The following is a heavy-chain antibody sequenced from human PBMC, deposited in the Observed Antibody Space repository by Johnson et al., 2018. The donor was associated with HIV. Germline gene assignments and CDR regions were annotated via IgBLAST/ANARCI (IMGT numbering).Heavy chain of an antibody. CDR1: GFTFSSYG. V-gene: IGHV3-30*18. CDR3: AKVGRIVVAIGNDAFDI. CDR2: ISYDGSNK. D-gene: IGHD2-21*01. Sequence: VLLVESGGGLVKPGGSLRLSCAASGFTFSSYGMHWVRQAPGKGLEWVAVISYDGSNKYYADSVKGRFTISRDNSRNTLYLQMNTLRTEDTALYYCAKVGRIVVAIGNDAFDIWGPGTLVTVSS. J-gene: IGHJ3*02.